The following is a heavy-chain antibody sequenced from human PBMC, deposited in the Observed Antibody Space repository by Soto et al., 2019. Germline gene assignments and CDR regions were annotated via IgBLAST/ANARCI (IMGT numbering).Heavy chain of an antibody. CDR3: GKAWAYRSRWYFLWFDP. D-gene: IGHD6-13*01. V-gene: IGHV3-23*01. CDR1: GFTFSTYS. Sequence: GGSLRLSCAASGFTFSTYSISWVRQAPWKGLEWVSAISGSGVSTYYADSVKGRFTISRDNSKNTLYLQMNSLRAEDTAVYYCGKAWAYRSRWYFLWFDPCGQWTLVTVCS. J-gene: IGHJ5*02. CDR2: ISGSGVST.